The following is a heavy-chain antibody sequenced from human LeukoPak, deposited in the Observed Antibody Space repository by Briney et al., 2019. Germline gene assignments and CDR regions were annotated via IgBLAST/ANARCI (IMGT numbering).Heavy chain of an antibody. Sequence: ASVKVSCKASGYTFTSYGISWVRQAPGQGLEWMGWISAYNGNTNYAQKLQGRVTMTTDTSTSTAYMELRSLRSDDTAVYYCARDQRVPSAATMSTWGQGTLVTVSS. CDR3: ARDQRVPSAATMST. D-gene: IGHD5-12*01. V-gene: IGHV1-18*01. CDR2: ISAYNGNT. CDR1: GYTFTSYG. J-gene: IGHJ5*02.